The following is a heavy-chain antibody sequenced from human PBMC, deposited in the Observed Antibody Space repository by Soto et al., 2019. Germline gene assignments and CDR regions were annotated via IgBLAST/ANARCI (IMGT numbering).Heavy chain of an antibody. CDR2: IYYSGST. Sequence: SETLSLTCTVSGGSISSGGYYWSWIRQHPGKGLEWIGYIYYSGSTYYNPSLESRVTISVDTSKSQFSLKLSSVTAADTAVYYCASLSAGYYYDSSGYYFDYWGQGTLVTVSS. CDR1: GGSISSGGYY. D-gene: IGHD3-22*01. CDR3: ASLSAGYYYDSSGYYFDY. V-gene: IGHV4-31*03. J-gene: IGHJ4*02.